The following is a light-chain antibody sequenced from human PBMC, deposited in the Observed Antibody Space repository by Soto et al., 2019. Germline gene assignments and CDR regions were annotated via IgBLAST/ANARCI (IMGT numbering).Light chain of an antibody. J-gene: IGKJ5*01. CDR3: QQRRNWPSSIT. Sequence: ETVLTQPQGTLLLPPGERAPLSCRASQSVSSYLAWYQQNTGQAPRLHIYDAYNRATGIPPRFSGSGSGTGFTLTISSRGLEHFAVYYCQQRRNWPSSITFGQGTRLEIK. CDR2: DAY. V-gene: IGKV3-11*01. CDR1: QSVSSY.